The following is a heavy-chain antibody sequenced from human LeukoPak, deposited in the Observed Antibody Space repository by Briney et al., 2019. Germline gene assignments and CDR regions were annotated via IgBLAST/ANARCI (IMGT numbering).Heavy chain of an antibody. V-gene: IGHV4-4*07. J-gene: IGHJ4*02. D-gene: IGHD6-13*01. CDR3: ARGVPSSWHIKYFDY. CDR1: GGSISSYY. Sequence: SETLSLTCTVSGGSISSYYWSWIRQPAGKGLEWIGRIYTSGSTNYNPSLKSRVTMSVDTSKNQFSLKLSSVTAADTAVYYCARGVPSSWHIKYFDYWSQGTLVTVSS. CDR2: IYTSGST.